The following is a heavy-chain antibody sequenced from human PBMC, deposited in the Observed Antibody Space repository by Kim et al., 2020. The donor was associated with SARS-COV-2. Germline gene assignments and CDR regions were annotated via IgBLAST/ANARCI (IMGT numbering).Heavy chain of an antibody. CDR3: AREDIVVVPAIDY. Sequence: YADSWKGRFTISRDNSKNTLYLQMNSLRAEDTAVYYCAREDIVVVPAIDYWGQGTLVTVSS. J-gene: IGHJ4*02. D-gene: IGHD2-2*01. V-gene: IGHV3-33*01.